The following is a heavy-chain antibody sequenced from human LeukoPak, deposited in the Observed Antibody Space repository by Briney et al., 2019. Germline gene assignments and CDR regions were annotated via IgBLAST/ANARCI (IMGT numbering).Heavy chain of an antibody. CDR3: ARRSSNWYFDY. J-gene: IGHJ4*02. CDR2: IYDSGST. V-gene: IGHV4-59*08. Sequence: SETLSLTCTVSGGSISSYYWSWIRQPPGKGLEWIGYIYDSGSTNYNPSLKSRVTISMDMSKNQFSLKLSSVTAADTAVYYCARRSSNWYFDYWGQGTLVTVSS. D-gene: IGHD4-11*01. CDR1: GGSISSYY.